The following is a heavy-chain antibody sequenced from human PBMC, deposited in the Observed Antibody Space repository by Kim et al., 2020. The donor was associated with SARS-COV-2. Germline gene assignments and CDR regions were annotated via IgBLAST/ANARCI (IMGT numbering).Heavy chain of an antibody. CDR3: ARVRGGYSSSWTEYFQH. Sequence: ASVKVSCKASGYTFTSYAMHWVRQAPGQRLEWMGWINAGNGNTKYSQKFQGRVTITRDTSASTAYMELSSLRSEDTAVYYCARVRGGYSSSWTEYFQHWGQGTLVTVSS. J-gene: IGHJ1*01. CDR1: GYTFTSYA. CDR2: INAGNGNT. D-gene: IGHD6-13*01. V-gene: IGHV1-3*01.